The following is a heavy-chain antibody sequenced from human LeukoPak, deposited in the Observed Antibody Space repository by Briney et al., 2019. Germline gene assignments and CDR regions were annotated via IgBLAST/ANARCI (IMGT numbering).Heavy chain of an antibody. D-gene: IGHD3-22*01. CDR2: INSDGSST. CDR1: GFTFSSYW. J-gene: IGHJ4*02. V-gene: IGHV3-74*01. Sequence: PGGSLRLSCAASGFTFSSYWMHWVRQAPGKGLVWVSRINSDGSSTSYADSVKGRFTISRDNAKNTLYLQMNSLRAEDTAVYYCARDPFSYYDSSGYPMGYWGQGTLVTVSS. CDR3: ARDPFSYYDSSGYPMGY.